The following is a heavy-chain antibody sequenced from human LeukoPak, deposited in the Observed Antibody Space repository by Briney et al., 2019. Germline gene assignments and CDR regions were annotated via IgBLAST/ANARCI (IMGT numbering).Heavy chain of an antibody. CDR2: IIPIFGTA. Sequence: ASVKVSCKASGGTFSSYAISWVRQAPGQGLEWMGGIIPIFGTANYAQKFQGRVPITTDESTSTAYMELSSLRSEDTAVYYCARDGPDAFDIWGQGTVVTVSS. J-gene: IGHJ3*02. V-gene: IGHV1-69*05. CDR1: GGTFSSYA. CDR3: ARDGPDAFDI.